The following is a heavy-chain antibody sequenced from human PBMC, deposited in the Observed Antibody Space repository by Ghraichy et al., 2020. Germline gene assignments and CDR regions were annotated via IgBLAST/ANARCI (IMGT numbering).Heavy chain of an antibody. D-gene: IGHD3-22*01. CDR3: AHRQRDFYYDCSGHEPMVFDP. Sequence: SGPTLVKPTQTLTLTCNFSGFSLSTGGVGVGWIRQPPGKALEWLALIYWDGDKRYSPSLKSRLTITKDTSENQVVLRMTNMDPTDTAIYYCAHRQRDFYYDCSGHEPMVFDPWGPGTLFTVAS. V-gene: IGHV2-5*02. CDR2: IYWDGDK. J-gene: IGHJ5*02. CDR1: GFSLSTGGVG.